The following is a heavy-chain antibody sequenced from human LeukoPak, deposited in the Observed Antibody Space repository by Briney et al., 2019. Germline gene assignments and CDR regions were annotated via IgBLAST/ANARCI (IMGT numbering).Heavy chain of an antibody. D-gene: IGHD4-11*01. J-gene: IGHJ4*02. Sequence: PSETLSLTCAVYGGPFSGYYWSWIRQPPGKGLEWSGEINHSGSTNYNPSLKSRVTISVDKSKNQFSLKLSSVTAADTAVYYCARRTTVTIPFGYWGQGTLVTVSS. V-gene: IGHV4-34*01. CDR3: ARRTTVTIPFGY. CDR2: INHSGST. CDR1: GGPFSGYY.